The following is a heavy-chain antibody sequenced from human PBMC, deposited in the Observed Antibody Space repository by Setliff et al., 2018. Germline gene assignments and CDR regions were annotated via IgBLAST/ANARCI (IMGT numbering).Heavy chain of an antibody. J-gene: IGHJ5*02. D-gene: IGHD2-2*01. V-gene: IGHV1-18*01. CDR1: GYTFTSFG. Sequence: ASVKVSCKASGYTFTSFGISWVRQAPGQGLEWMGWISAYNGNTNYALKLQCRVTMTTDTSTSTAYMELRSLISVDTAVYYCARDTSLYCSSTSCSPHWFDPWGQGALVTVSS. CDR2: ISAYNGNT. CDR3: ARDTSLYCSSTSCSPHWFDP.